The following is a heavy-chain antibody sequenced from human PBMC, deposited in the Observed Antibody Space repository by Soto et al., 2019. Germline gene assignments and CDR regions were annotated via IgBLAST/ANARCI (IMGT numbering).Heavy chain of an antibody. CDR2: IIPMFGTA. CDR3: ASGIQLWLRRINNGYSG. V-gene: IGHV1-69*12. Sequence: QVQLVQSGAEVKKPESSVKVSCKAPGGTFSTYAISWVRQAPGQGLEWMGGIIPMFGTANYAQRFQDRVTITADESTTTVYMALSSLSSEHTAVYFCASGIQLWLRRINNGYSGWGQGTLVTVSS. D-gene: IGHD5-18*01. J-gene: IGHJ4*02. CDR1: GGTFSTYA.